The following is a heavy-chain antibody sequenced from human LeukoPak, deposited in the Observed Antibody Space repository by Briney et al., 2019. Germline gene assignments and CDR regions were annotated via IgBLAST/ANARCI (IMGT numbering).Heavy chain of an antibody. Sequence: GRSLRLSCAASGFTVSSNYMSWVRQAPGKGLEWVSVIYSGGSTYYADSVKGRFTISRDNSKNTLYLQMNSLRAEDTAVYYCAREHPYDSSGHYLGYWGQGTLVTVSS. CDR2: IYSGGST. D-gene: IGHD3-22*01. J-gene: IGHJ4*02. V-gene: IGHV3-53*01. CDR1: GFTVSSNY. CDR3: AREHPYDSSGHYLGY.